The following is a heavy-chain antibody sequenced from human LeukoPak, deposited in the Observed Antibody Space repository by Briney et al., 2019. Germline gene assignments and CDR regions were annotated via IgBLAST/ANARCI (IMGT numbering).Heavy chain of an antibody. CDR2: INPNSGGT. Sequence: VPSVKVSCKASGYTLTGHYMHWVRQAPGQGLEWMGWINPNSGGTNYAQKFQGRVTLTRDTSISTAYMELSRLRSDDTDVYYCARDPYCSGGSCPLNWFDPWGQGTLVTVSS. D-gene: IGHD2-15*01. CDR3: ARDPYCSGGSCPLNWFDP. J-gene: IGHJ5*02. V-gene: IGHV1-2*02. CDR1: GYTLTGHY.